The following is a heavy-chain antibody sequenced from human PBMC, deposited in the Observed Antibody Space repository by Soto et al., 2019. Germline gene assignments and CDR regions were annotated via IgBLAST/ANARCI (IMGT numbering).Heavy chain of an antibody. V-gene: IGHV4-4*02. D-gene: IGHD2-2*01. J-gene: IGHJ4*02. CDR1: GGSISSSNG. CDR2: IYHSGST. Sequence: SETLSLTWGVSGGSISSSNGWSWVRQPPGKGLEWIGEIYHSGSTNYNPSLKSRVTMSVDTSKNQFSLKLSSVTAADTAVYYCARACSSTSCYDVFDSWGQGTLVTVYS. CDR3: ARACSSTSCYDVFDS.